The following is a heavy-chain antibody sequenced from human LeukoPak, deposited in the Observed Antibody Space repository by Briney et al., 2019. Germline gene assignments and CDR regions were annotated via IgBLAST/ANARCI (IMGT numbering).Heavy chain of an antibody. J-gene: IGHJ4*02. V-gene: IGHV3-23*01. CDR3: AKDPIRDHYDTIPSYYFDS. CDR2: ISDTGDST. CDR1: GFTFSSYA. D-gene: IGHD3-22*01. Sequence: PPGGSLRLSCAASGFTFSSYALSWVRQAPGKGLEWVSGISDTGDSTYYADSVKGRFTISRDNSRNTLLLQMNSLRADDTAVYYCAKDPIRDHYDTIPSYYFDSWGQGTLVTVSS.